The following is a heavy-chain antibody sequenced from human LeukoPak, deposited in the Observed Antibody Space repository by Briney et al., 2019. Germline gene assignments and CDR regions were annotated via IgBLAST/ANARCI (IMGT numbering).Heavy chain of an antibody. CDR3: ARDRTYGVFDY. CDR2: IIPILGIA. J-gene: IGHJ4*02. V-gene: IGHV1-69*04. CDR1: GYTFTSYG. Sequence: SVKVSCKASGYTFTSYGISWVRQAPGQGLEWMGRIIPILGIANYAQKFQGRVTITADKSTSTAYMELSSLRSEDTAVYYCARDRTYGVFDYWGQGTLVTVSS. D-gene: IGHD4-17*01.